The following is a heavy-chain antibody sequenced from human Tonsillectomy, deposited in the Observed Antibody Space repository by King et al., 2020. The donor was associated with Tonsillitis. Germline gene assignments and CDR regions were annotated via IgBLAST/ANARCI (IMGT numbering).Heavy chain of an antibody. V-gene: IGHV3-11*01. CDR3: VREGNTYWRAFDI. Sequence: QLVQSGGGLVKPGGSLRLSCVASGFTFSDNYMTWIRQAPWKGLEWVSSISSSGSTIFYADSVRGRFTISRDNAKTPLYLQMNSLRAEDTAVYYCVREGNTYWRAFDIWGQGTMVTVSP. J-gene: IGHJ3*02. D-gene: IGHD1-1*01. CDR1: GFTFSDNY. CDR2: ISSSGSTI.